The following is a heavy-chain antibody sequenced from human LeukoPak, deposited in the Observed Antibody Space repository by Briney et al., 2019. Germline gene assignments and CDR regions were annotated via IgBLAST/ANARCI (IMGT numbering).Heavy chain of an antibody. CDR3: GRGNKSFDP. CDR1: GYTFTGYY. V-gene: IGHV1-2*02. Sequence: ASVKVSCKASGYTFTGYYIHWVRLAPGQGLEWMGWINPNSGGTNYAKKFQGRVTMTKYTSTNAAYMELNKLTSDDTAVYYCGRGNKSFDPWGQGTLVTVSS. CDR2: INPNSGGT. J-gene: IGHJ5*02.